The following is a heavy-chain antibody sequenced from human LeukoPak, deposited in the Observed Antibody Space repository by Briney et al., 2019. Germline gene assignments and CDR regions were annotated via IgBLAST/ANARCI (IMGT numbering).Heavy chain of an antibody. Sequence: GRSLRLSCAASGFTFSSYAMHWVRQAPGKGLEWVAVISYDGSNKYYPDSAKGRFTISRDNSKNTLFLLMNSLRAEDTAVYYCARDLRENEKWFGEPSPFDYWGQGTLVTVSS. D-gene: IGHD3-10*01. CDR3: ARDLRENEKWFGEPSPFDY. V-gene: IGHV3-30*04. J-gene: IGHJ4*02. CDR1: GFTFSSYA. CDR2: ISYDGSNK.